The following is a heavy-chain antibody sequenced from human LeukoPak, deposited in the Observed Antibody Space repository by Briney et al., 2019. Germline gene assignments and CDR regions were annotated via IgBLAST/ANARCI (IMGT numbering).Heavy chain of an antibody. CDR3: ARAQVRYCSSTSCYNHYYYYMDV. D-gene: IGHD2-2*02. CDR2: IIPIFGTA. Sequence: SVKVSCKASGGTFSSYAISWVRQAPGQGLEWMGGIIPIFGTANYAQKFQGRVTITTDESTSTAYMELSSLRSEDTAVYYCARAQVRYCSSTSCYNHYYYYMDVWGKGTTVTVSS. CDR1: GGTFSSYA. V-gene: IGHV1-69*05. J-gene: IGHJ6*03.